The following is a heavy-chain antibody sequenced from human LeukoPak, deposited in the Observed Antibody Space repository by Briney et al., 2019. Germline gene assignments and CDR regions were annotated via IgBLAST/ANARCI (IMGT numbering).Heavy chain of an antibody. J-gene: IGHJ6*03. D-gene: IGHD2-15*01. CDR1: GGSISSYY. CDR3: ARGFGSSYYMDV. CDR2: IYYSGST. V-gene: IGHV4-59*01. Sequence: SETPSPTCTVSGGSISSYYWSWIRQPPGKGLEWIGYIYYSGSTNYNPSLKSRVTISVDTSKNQFSLKLSSVTAADTAVYYCARGFGSSYYMDVWGKGTTVTVSS.